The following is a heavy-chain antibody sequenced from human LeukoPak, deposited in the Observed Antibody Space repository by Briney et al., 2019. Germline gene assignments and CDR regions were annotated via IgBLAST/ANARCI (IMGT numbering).Heavy chain of an antibody. V-gene: IGHV1-18*01. J-gene: IGHJ4*02. D-gene: IGHD3-22*01. Sequence: ASVKVSSKAYGYTFTSYGISWARQAPGQGLEWMGWISAYNGNTNYARKLQGRVTMTTDTSTSTAHMELRSLRSDDTAVYYCARDPSDSSGYYYVGVDYWGQGTLVTVSS. CDR1: GYTFTSYG. CDR3: ARDPSDSSGYYYVGVDY. CDR2: ISAYNGNT.